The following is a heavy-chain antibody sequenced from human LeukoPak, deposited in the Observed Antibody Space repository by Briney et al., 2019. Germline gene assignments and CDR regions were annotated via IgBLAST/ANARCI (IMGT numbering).Heavy chain of an antibody. CDR3: ASTIDSGGNYFDY. D-gene: IGHD2-15*01. CDR2: IYHSGST. CDR1: GGSISSGGYS. V-gene: IGHV4-30-2*01. Sequence: ASQTLSLTCAVSGGSISSGGYSWSWIRQPQGKGLEWIGYIYHSGSTYYNPSLKSRVTISIDKSKNQFSLNLSPVTAADTAVYYCASTIDSGGNYFDYWGQGTLVTVSS. J-gene: IGHJ4*02.